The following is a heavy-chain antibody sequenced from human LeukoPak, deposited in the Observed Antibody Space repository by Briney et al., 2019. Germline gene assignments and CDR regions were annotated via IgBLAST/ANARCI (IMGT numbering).Heavy chain of an antibody. CDR2: IYYSGST. V-gene: IGHV4-31*03. D-gene: IGHD5-18*01. CDR1: GGSISSGGYY. Sequence: SQTLSLTCTVSGGSISSGGYYWSWIRQHPGKGLEWIGYIYYSGSTYYNPSLKSRVTISVDTSKNQFSLKLSSVTAADTAVYYCARGHERGYSYGPIYFDYWGQGTLVTVSS. J-gene: IGHJ4*02. CDR3: ARGHERGYSYGPIYFDY.